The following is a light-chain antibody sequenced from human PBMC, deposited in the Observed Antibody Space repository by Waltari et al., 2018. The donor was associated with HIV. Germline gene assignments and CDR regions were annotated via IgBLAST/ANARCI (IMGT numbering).Light chain of an antibody. J-gene: IGKJ4*01. Sequence: EIVLTQSPATLSLSPGERATLSCRTSQSVSSYLAWYQQKPGQTPRLLIYDASNRATGIPARVSGSGSGTDFTLTISSLEPEDVAVYYCQQRSNWLLTFGGGTKVEIK. V-gene: IGKV3-11*01. CDR3: QQRSNWLLT. CDR1: QSVSSY. CDR2: DAS.